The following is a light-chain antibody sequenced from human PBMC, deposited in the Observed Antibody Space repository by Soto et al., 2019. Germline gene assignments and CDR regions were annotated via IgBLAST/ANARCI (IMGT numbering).Light chain of an antibody. CDR2: DVS. V-gene: IGLV2-14*03. Sequence: QSALTPPASVSGSPGQSITISCTGTSNDVGGYNYVSWYQQHPGKAPKLMIYDVSNRPSGVSNRFSGSKSANTASLTISGLQTEDESDYYCSSYTGSSTYVFGTGTKVTVL. CDR1: SNDVGGYNY. CDR3: SSYTGSSTYV. J-gene: IGLJ1*01.